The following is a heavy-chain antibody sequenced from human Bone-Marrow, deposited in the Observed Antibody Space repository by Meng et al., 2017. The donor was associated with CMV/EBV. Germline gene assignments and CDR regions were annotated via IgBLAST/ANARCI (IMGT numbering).Heavy chain of an antibody. J-gene: IGHJ4*01. CDR1: GGTFSSYA. V-gene: IGHV1-69*04. Sequence: SVKVSCKASGGTFSSYAISWVRQAAGQGFEWMGRIVPVLVKANYAQKFQGKVTITADKSTNTIYMALTSLRSEDTAIYYCARGENWSYEGTWIYWSHGTLVTVSS. CDR2: IVPVLVKA. D-gene: IGHD1-7*01. CDR3: ARGENWSYEGTWIY.